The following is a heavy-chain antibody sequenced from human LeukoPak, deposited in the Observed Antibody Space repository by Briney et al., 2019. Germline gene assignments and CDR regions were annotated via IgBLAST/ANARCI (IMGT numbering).Heavy chain of an antibody. J-gene: IGHJ4*02. CDR3: ARTAYCGGDCFVYY. V-gene: IGHV5-51*01. Sequence: GESLKISCKGSGYSFTSYWIGWVRQMPAKGLQWMGIIYPDDSDTRYSPSFQGQITISADKSISTAYLQWSSLKASDTAMYYCARTAYCGGDCFVYYWGQGTLVTVSS. CDR1: GYSFTSYW. CDR2: IYPDDSDT. D-gene: IGHD2-21*02.